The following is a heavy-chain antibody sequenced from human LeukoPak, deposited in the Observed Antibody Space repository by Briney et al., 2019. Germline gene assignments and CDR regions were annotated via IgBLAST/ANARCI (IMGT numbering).Heavy chain of an antibody. CDR2: FDPKEGER. V-gene: IGHV1-24*01. CDR3: TTREIVVEPAQTSMVRGVLWRSDF. CDR1: GDTLTELS. J-gene: IGHJ4*01. D-gene: IGHD3-10*01. Sequence: ASVKVSCKVSGDTLTELSMHWVRQAPGKGLEWMGGFDPKEGERVYAQNFQGRFTMAEDTSSGTAYMELNSLRSEDTAVYYCTTREIVVEPAQTSMVRGVLWRSDFWGHGTLVTVSS.